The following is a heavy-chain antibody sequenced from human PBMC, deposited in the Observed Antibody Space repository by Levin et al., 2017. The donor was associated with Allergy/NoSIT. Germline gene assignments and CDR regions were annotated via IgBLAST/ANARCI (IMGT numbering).Heavy chain of an antibody. V-gene: IGHV4-34*01. CDR1: GTSFTTYY. J-gene: IGHJ4*02. CDR3: ARRRYFDGVLSFFDY. Sequence: SETLSLTCVVHGTSFTTYYWSWIRQPPGKGLEWIGEINHSGSLNYNPSLKSRVTISVDTSKKQVSLNLSSVTAADTAVYYCARRRYFDGVLSFFDYWGQGNLVTVSS. D-gene: IGHD3-9*01. CDR2: INHSGSL.